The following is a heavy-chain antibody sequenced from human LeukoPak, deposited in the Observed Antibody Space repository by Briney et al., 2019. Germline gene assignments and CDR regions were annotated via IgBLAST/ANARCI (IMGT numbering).Heavy chain of an antibody. CDR1: GGYIITSGHY. CDR2: VYYTGIT. J-gene: IGHJ5*02. Sequence: SETLSLTCTVSGGYIITSGHYWGWIRQPPGKGLEWIGSVYYTGITSTNPFFRSRMFISVDTSKNQFSLNPTSVTAADAAVYYCARERSSSGGHNWFDPWGQGTLVTVSS. V-gene: IGHV4-39*07. D-gene: IGHD4-23*01. CDR3: ARERSSSGGHNWFDP.